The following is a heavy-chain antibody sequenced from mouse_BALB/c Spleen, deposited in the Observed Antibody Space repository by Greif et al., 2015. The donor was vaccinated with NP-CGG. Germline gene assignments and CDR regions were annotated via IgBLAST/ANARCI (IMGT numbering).Heavy chain of an antibody. D-gene: IGHD1-1*01. CDR1: GFNIKDTY. V-gene: IGHV14-3*02. J-gene: IGHJ3*01. CDR3: ATYYYGRSGFAY. CDR2: IVPANDNT. Sequence: VQLQQSGAEVVKPGASVKLSCTASGFNIKDTYMTWVKQRPEQGLEWIGRIVPANDNTKYDPKFQGKATITADTSSNTAFLHLSSLTSEDTAVYCCATYYYGRSGFAYWGQGTLVTVSA.